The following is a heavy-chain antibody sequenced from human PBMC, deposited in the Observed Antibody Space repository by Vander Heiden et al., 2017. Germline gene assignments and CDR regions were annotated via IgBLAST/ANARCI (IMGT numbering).Heavy chain of an antibody. CDR3: ASEMATRNDAFDI. J-gene: IGHJ3*02. CDR2: IYYSGST. Sequence: QLQLQESGPGLVKPSETLSLTCTVSGGFISSSSYYWGWIRQPPGKGLEWIGSIYYSGSTYYNPSLKSRVTISVDTSKNQFSLKLSSVTAADTAVYYCASEMATRNDAFDIWGQGTMVTVSS. D-gene: IGHD5-12*01. CDR1: GGFISSSSYY. V-gene: IGHV4-39*01.